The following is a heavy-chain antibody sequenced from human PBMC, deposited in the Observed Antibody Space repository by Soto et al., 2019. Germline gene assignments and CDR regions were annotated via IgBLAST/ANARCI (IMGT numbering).Heavy chain of an antibody. CDR2: VNPSGGSA. D-gene: IGHD2-15*01. CDR3: AREENCRGGTCYSEYFHH. J-gene: IGHJ1*01. V-gene: IGHV1-46*01. CDR1: GYIFTAYS. Sequence: ASVKVSCTTSGYIFTAYSMHWVRQAPGQGLEWMGVVNPSGGSAHYAQSFEGRVTLTRDTSTSTFYMELSSLRSEDTAVYYCAREENCRGGTCYSEYFHHWGQGTLVTVSS.